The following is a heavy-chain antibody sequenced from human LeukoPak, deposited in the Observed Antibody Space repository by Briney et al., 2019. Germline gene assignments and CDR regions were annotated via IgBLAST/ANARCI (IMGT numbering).Heavy chain of an antibody. Sequence: SETLSLTCTVSGGSISSYYWSWIRQPPGKGLEWIGYIYYSGSTNYNPSLKSRVTISVDTSKNQFSLKLSSVTAADTAVYYCVREGSSGTFYWGQGTLVTVSS. J-gene: IGHJ4*02. CDR3: VREGSSGTFY. CDR2: IYYSGST. D-gene: IGHD6-19*01. CDR1: GGSISSYY. V-gene: IGHV4-59*01.